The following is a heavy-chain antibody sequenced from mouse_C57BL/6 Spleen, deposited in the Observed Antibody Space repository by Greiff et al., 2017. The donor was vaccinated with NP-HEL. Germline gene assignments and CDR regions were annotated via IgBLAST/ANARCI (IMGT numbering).Heavy chain of an antibody. Sequence: QVQLQQPGAELVKPGASVKLSCKASGYTFTSYWLHWVKQRPGQGLEWIGMIHPNSGSTNYNEKFKSKATLTVDKSSSTAYMQLSSLTSEDSAVYYCARSGDVWYFDVWGTGTTVTVSS. V-gene: IGHV1-64*01. D-gene: IGHD3-1*01. J-gene: IGHJ1*03. CDR2: IHPNSGST. CDR1: GYTFTSYW. CDR3: ARSGDVWYFDV.